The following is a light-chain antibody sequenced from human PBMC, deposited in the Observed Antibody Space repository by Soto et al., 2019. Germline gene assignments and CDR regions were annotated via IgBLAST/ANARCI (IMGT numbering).Light chain of an antibody. CDR2: GAS. J-gene: IGKJ4*01. CDR3: QQYGSSPLT. CDR1: QSVSSSY. Sequence: EVVLTQSPGTLSLSPGERATLSCRANQSVSSSYLAWYQQKPGQTPRLLISGASSRATGIPDRFSGSGSGTDLPLTISRLEPEDFAVYYCQQYGSSPLTFGGGTKVEIK. V-gene: IGKV3-20*01.